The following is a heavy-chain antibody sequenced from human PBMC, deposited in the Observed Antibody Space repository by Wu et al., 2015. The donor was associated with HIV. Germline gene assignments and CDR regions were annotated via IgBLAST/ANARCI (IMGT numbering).Heavy chain of an antibody. Sequence: QVQLVQSGAEVKKPGASVKVSCKASGYTFTTSDIHWVRQASGQGLEWMGWINPNSGKGYYAQRFQGRVTMSRNISTTTAHMELSSLTSEDTAVYYCARAGYCSGGSCYSAYYGMDVWGQGTTVTVSS. CDR1: GYTFTTSD. J-gene: IGHJ6*02. D-gene: IGHD2-15*01. CDR3: ARAGYCSGGSCYSAYYGMDV. CDR2: INPNSGKG. V-gene: IGHV1-8*01.